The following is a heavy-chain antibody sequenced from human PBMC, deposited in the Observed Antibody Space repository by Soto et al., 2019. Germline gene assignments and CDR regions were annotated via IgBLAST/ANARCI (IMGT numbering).Heavy chain of an antibody. V-gene: IGHV3-23*01. CDR1: GFTFSSYA. CDR3: AKGSVAASYYYGMDV. Sequence: PGGSLRLSCAASGFTFSSYAMSWVRQAPGKGLEWVSAISGRGGSTYYADSVKGRFTISRDNSKNTLYLQMNSLRAEDTAVYYCAKGSVAASYYYGMDVWGLGTTVTASS. J-gene: IGHJ6*02. CDR2: ISGRGGST. D-gene: IGHD6-19*01.